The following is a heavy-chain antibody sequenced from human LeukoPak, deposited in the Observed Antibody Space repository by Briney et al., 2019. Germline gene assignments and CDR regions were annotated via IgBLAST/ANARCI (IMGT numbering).Heavy chain of an antibody. CDR1: GHSITSGYY. V-gene: IGHV4-38-2*01. CDR3: ARSTTTGTYYFDY. CDR2: IYHSGST. J-gene: IGHJ4*02. D-gene: IGHD4-11*01. Sequence: PSETLSLTCAVAGHSITSGYYWGWIRQPPGKELEWIGSIYHSGSTLYNPSLKSRVTMSVDTSKNQFSLKFSSVTAADTAVYYCARSTTTGTYYFDYWGQGTLATVSP.